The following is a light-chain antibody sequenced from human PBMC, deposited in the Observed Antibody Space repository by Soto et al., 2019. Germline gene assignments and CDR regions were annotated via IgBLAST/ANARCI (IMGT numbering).Light chain of an antibody. CDR2: AAS. CDR3: QQSYSTTIT. CDR1: QSISSY. V-gene: IGKV1-39*01. J-gene: IGKJ5*01. Sequence: DIQMTQSPSSLSAPVGDRVTITCRASQSISSYLNWYQQKPGKAPKLLIYAASSMQSGVPSRFSGSGSGTDFTLTITSLQPEDFATYYCQQSYSTTITFGQGTRLEI.